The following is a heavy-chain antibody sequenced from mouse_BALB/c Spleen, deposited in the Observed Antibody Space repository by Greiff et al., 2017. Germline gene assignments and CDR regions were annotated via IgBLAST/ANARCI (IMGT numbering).Heavy chain of an antibody. V-gene: IGHV1-54*01. CDR3: ARGHYGSSSLAY. Sequence: QVQLKESGAELVRPGTSVKVSCKASGYAFTNYLIEWVKQRPGQGLEWIGVINPGSGGTNYNEKFKGKATLTADKSSSTAYMQLSSLTSDDSAVYFCARGHYGSSSLAYWGQGTLVTVSA. CDR1: GYAFTNYL. CDR2: INPGSGGT. J-gene: IGHJ3*01. D-gene: IGHD1-1*01.